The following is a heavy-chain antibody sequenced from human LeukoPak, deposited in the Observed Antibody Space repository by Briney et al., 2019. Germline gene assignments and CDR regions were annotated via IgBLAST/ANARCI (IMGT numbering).Heavy chain of an antibody. D-gene: IGHD2-2*01. J-gene: IGHJ5*02. CDR1: GLTVSNAW. CDR3: TRMNYARFDP. CDR2: IRSSSDGGTT. Sequence: GGSLRLSCAASGLTVSNAWMSWVRQAPGRGLEWVGRIRSSSDGGTTDYAAPVKGRFTIYRDDSENTLFLRMSSLETEDTAVYYCTRMNYARFDPWGQGTLVTVSS. V-gene: IGHV3-15*01.